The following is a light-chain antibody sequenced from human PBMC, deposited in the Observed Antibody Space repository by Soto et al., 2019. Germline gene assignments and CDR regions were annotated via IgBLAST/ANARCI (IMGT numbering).Light chain of an antibody. CDR1: SSDVGGYNF. V-gene: IGLV2-14*01. CDR3: SSYTSISTYV. J-gene: IGLJ1*01. CDR2: DVR. Sequence: QSALTQPASVSGSPGQSITISCTGTSSDVGGYNFVSWYQQHPGKAPKLMIYDVRNRPSGVSNRFSGSKSVNTAPLTISGLQAEDEADYYCSSYTSISTYVFGTGTRSPS.